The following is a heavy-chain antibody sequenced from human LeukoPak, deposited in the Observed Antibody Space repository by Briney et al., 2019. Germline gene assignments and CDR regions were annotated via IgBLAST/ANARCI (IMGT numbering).Heavy chain of an antibody. V-gene: IGHV1-46*01. J-gene: IGHJ4*02. CDR1: GYTFINYG. CDR2: INPSGGST. CDR3: ARDPPHSNLSGFDY. D-gene: IGHD4-11*01. Sequence: VASVKVSCKASGYTFINYGISWVRQAPGQGLEWMGIINPSGGSTSYAQKFQGRVTMTRDMSTSTVYMELSSLRSEDTAVYYCARDPPHSNLSGFDYWGQGTLVTVSS.